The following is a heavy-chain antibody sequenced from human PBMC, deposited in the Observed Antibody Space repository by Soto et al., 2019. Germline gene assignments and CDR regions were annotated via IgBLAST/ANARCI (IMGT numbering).Heavy chain of an antibody. Sequence: QVQLQQWGAGLLKPSETLSLTCAVYGGSFSGYYWSWIRQPPGKGLEWIGVINHSGSTNYNPSLKSRVTISVDTSKNQFSLKLSSVTAADTAVYYCARGPHPYSSTSRYYDFWSGYLYYYYMDVWGKGTTVTVSS. CDR3: ARGPHPYSSTSRYYDFWSGYLYYYYMDV. CDR1: GGSFSGYY. J-gene: IGHJ6*03. CDR2: INHSGST. D-gene: IGHD3-3*01. V-gene: IGHV4-34*01.